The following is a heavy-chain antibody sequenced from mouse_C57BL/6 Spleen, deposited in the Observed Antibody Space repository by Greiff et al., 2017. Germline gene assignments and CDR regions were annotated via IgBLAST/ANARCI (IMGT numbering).Heavy chain of an antibody. CDR2: INPYNGGT. Sequence: VQLKQSGPVLVKPGASVKMSCKASGYTFTDYYMNWVKQSHGKSLEWIGVINPYNGGTSYNQKFKGKATLTVDKSSSTAYMELNSLTSEDSAVYYCAREHYYGYAMDYWGQGTSVTVSS. D-gene: IGHD1-1*01. CDR1: GYTFTDYY. CDR3: AREHYYGYAMDY. V-gene: IGHV1-19*01. J-gene: IGHJ4*01.